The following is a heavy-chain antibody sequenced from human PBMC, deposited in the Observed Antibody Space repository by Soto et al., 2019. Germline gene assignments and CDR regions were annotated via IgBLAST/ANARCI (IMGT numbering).Heavy chain of an antibody. CDR2: IYYSGNT. Sequence: SETLSLTCSFCVGSIRIGYYYWSWIRRPPGKGLEWIGNIYYSGNTYYNPSLKSRLIISIDTSKKQFSLKVGSVTAADTAVYYCASYSLYGMDVWGQGTTVTVSS. V-gene: IGHV4-30-4*01. CDR1: VGSIRIGYYY. D-gene: IGHD2-21*01. J-gene: IGHJ6*01. CDR3: ASYSLYGMDV.